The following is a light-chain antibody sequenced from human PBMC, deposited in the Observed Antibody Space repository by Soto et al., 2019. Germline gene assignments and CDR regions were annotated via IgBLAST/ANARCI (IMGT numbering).Light chain of an antibody. CDR3: QEYNNWHQYT. Sequence: ILMTQYQATLSVSPGERATLSCRSSQSVSSNLAWYQQRPGQAPRLLIYGASTRDTGIPARFSGSGSGTEFTVTISSLQSEDFAVYDCQEYNNWHQYTFGQGTNLEIK. V-gene: IGKV3-15*01. CDR1: QSVSSN. J-gene: IGKJ2*01. CDR2: GAS.